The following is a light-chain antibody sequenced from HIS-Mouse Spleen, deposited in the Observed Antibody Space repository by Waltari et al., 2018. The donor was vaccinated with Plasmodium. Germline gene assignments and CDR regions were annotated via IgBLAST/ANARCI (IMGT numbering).Light chain of an antibody. CDR2: QDS. CDR3: QAWDSSTAV. J-gene: IGLJ3*02. V-gene: IGLV3-1*01. Sequence: SNELTQPPSVSVSQGQTASITCSGDNLGDKYDCWYPQRPGQSPVLVLYQDSKRPSGIPERFSGSNSGNTATLTISGTQAMDEADYYCQAWDSSTAVFGGGTKLTVL. CDR1: NLGDKY.